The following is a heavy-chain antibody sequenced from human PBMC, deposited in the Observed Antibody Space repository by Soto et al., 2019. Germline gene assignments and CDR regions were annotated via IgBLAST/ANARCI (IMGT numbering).Heavy chain of an antibody. CDR3: TRDDVYCSSGGCYGVTMDV. J-gene: IGHJ6*04. Sequence: EVQLVESGGGLVQPGGSLRLSCAASGFSVSSQYMSWVRQAPGQGLEWVSLLQSGGSTSYAGSVKCRFTISRDKSANTRFLQMNSLRVEDTAMYYCTRDDVYCSSGGCYGVTMDVWCKGTTVTVSA. V-gene: IGHV3-66*01. CDR1: GFSVSSQY. D-gene: IGHD2-15*01. CDR2: LQSGGST.